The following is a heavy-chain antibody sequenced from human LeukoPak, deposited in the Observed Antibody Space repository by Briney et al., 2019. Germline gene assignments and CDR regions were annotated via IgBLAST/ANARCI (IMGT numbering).Heavy chain of an antibody. Sequence: GGSLRLSCAASGFTFSNYWMSWVRQAPGKGLEWVANIRQDGNEKYYVDSVKGRFTISRDNSKNTLYLQMNSLRAEDTAVYYCAIILGITYWGQGTLVTVSS. V-gene: IGHV3-7*03. J-gene: IGHJ4*02. CDR2: IRQDGNEK. D-gene: IGHD6-13*01. CDR3: AIILGITY. CDR1: GFTFSNYW.